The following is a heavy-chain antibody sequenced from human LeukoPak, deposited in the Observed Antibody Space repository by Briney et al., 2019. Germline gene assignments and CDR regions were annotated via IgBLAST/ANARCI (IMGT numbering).Heavy chain of an antibody. CDR3: AKWGDYDVLTGYYVSDY. V-gene: IGHV3-23*01. J-gene: IGHJ4*02. Sequence: GASLRLSCAASGFTFSKYAMSWVRQAPGKGLEWVSAITGSGGNTYYADSVKGRFTISRDKSKNTVFLQMNSLRAEDTAVYYCAKWGDYDVLTGYYVSDYWGQGTLVTVSS. CDR2: ITGSGGNT. D-gene: IGHD3-9*01. CDR1: GFTFSKYA.